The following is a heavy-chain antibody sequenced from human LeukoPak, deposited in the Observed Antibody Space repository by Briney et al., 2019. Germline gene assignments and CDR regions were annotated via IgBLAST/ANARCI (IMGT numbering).Heavy chain of an antibody. J-gene: IGHJ5*02. CDR1: GGSISSSNYY. Sequence: SETLSLTCAVSGGSISSSNYYWGWIRRPPGQGLEWIGSIYYSGNTYYNPSLKSRVTISVDTSKNQVSLKLSSVTATDTAVYYCARRRAGRDWFDPWGQGTLVTVSS. V-gene: IGHV4-39*01. CDR3: ARRRAGRDWFDP. CDR2: IYYSGNT. D-gene: IGHD6-19*01.